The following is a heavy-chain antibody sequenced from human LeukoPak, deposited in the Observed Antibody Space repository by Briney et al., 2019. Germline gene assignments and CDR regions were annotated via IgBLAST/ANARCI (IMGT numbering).Heavy chain of an antibody. D-gene: IGHD4-11*01. CDR1: GYTFTDYY. Sequence: ASGRVSCKASGYTFTDYYMHWVRQAPGQGLEWMGWINPNSGGTNYAQKFQGRVTMTTDTSISTAYMEVSRLRSDDTAVYYCARRTYGRGLQYQTGAFDSWGQGTMVTVSS. CDR3: ARRTYGRGLQYQTGAFDS. V-gene: IGHV1-2*02. J-gene: IGHJ3*02. CDR2: INPNSGGT.